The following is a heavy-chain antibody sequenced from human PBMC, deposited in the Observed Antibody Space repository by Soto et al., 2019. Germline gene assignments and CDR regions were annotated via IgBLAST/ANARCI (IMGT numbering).Heavy chain of an antibody. J-gene: IGHJ6*02. V-gene: IGHV3-30-3*01. D-gene: IGHD3-9*01. CDR1: GFTFSSYA. Sequence: QVQLVESGGGVVQPGRSLRLSCAASGFTFSSYAMHWVRQAPGKGLEWVAVISYDGSNKYYADSVKGRFTISRDNSKNTLYLQMNGLRAEDTAVYYCARDSRDVLRYFDWATYHGMDVWGQGTTVTVFS. CDR2: ISYDGSNK. CDR3: ARDSRDVLRYFDWATYHGMDV.